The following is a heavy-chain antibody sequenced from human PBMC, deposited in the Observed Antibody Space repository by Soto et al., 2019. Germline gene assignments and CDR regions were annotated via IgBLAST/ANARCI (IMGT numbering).Heavy chain of an antibody. Sequence: SETLSLTCTVSAASFSKYYWTWIRQPPGKGLEWIGYVYFNGNTNYNPSLKRRVSISIDTSKNQISLTLNSVTAADTAVYYCATVKFGGVVLAHWGQGTLVTVSS. D-gene: IGHD3-16*01. CDR3: ATVKFGGVVLAH. CDR2: VYFNGNT. V-gene: IGHV4-59*01. CDR1: AASFSKYY. J-gene: IGHJ4*02.